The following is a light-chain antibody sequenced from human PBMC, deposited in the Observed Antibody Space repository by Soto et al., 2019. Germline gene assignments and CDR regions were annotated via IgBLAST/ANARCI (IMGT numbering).Light chain of an antibody. V-gene: IGLV9-49*01. CDR1: SGYSSYK. J-gene: IGLJ2*01. CDR2: VGTGGIVG. Sequence: QSVLTQPPSASASLGASVTLTCTLSSGYSSYKVDWYQQRPGKGPRFVMRVGTGGIVGSKGDGIPDRFSVLGSGLNRYLTIKNIQEEDESDYHCGADHGSGRNFVFGGGTKLTVL. CDR3: GADHGSGRNFV.